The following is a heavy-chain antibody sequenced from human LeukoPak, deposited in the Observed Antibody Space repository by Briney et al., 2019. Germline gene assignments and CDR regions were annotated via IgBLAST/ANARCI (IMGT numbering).Heavy chain of an antibody. CDR3: ATVNPLGRVATPFDY. Sequence: ASVKVSCKVSGYTLTELSMHWVRQAPGKGLEWMGGFDPEDGETIYAQKFQGRVTMTEDTSTDTAYMELSSLRSEDTAVYYCATVNPLGRVATPFDYWGQGTLVTVSS. J-gene: IGHJ4*02. V-gene: IGHV1-24*01. D-gene: IGHD5-12*01. CDR1: GYTLTELS. CDR2: FDPEDGET.